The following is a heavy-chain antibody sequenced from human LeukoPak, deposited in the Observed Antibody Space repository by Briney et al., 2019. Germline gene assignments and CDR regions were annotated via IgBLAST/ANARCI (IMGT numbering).Heavy chain of an antibody. D-gene: IGHD1-26*01. CDR1: GYSFTSYW. CDR3: ARLGVVGATRAYFDY. V-gene: IGHV5-51*03. CDR2: IYPGDSDT. Sequence: GESLKISCKGSGYSFTSYWIGWVRQMPGKGLEWMGIIYPGDSDTRYSPSFQGQVTISADKSISTAYLQWSSLKASDTAMYYWARLGVVGATRAYFDYWGQGTLVTVSS. J-gene: IGHJ4*02.